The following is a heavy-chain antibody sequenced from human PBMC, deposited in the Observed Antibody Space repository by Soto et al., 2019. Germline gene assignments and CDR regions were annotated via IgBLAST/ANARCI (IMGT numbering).Heavy chain of an antibody. CDR1: GFTFGDYA. V-gene: IGHV3-49*03. CDR3: ARVRLGAPTRYFDY. CDR2: IRSKAYGGTT. J-gene: IGHJ4*02. D-gene: IGHD1-26*01. Sequence: GGYLRLSCTASGFTFGDYAMGWFRQAPGKGLEGVGFIRSKAYGGTTEYAASVKGRFTISRDDSKSIAYLQMNSLKTEVTAVYYCARVRLGAPTRYFDYWGQGTLVTVSS.